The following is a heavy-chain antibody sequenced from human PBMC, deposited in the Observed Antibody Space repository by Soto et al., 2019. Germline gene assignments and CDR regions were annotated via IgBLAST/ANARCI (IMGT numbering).Heavy chain of an antibody. CDR1: GGSISSYY. CDR2: IYYSGST. Sequence: QVQLQESGPGLVKPSETLSLTCTVSGGSISSYYWSWIRQPPGKGLEWIGYIYYSGSTNYNPSLKSRVTISVDTSKTQYSLRLSSVTAADTAVYYCASLLAVAGYFDYWGQGTLVTVSS. CDR3: ASLLAVAGYFDY. V-gene: IGHV4-59*01. D-gene: IGHD6-19*01. J-gene: IGHJ4*02.